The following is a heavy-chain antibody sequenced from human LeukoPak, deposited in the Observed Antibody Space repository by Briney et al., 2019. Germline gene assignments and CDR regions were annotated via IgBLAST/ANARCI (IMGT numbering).Heavy chain of an antibody. CDR2: MNPNSGNT. D-gene: IGHD6-19*01. CDR1: GYTFTSYD. Sequence: GASVKVSCKASGYTFTSYDINWVRQATGQGLEWMGWMNPNSGNTGYAQKFQGRVTITRNTSISTAYMELSSLRSEDTAVYYCARGGLVHTFSQWLRTSRYYYYYMDVWGKGTTVTVSS. V-gene: IGHV1-8*03. CDR3: ARGGLVHTFSQWLRTSRYYYYYMDV. J-gene: IGHJ6*03.